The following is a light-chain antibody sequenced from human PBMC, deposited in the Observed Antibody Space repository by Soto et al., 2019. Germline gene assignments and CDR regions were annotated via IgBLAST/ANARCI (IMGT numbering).Light chain of an antibody. CDR3: QQYESYSPWT. J-gene: IGKJ1*01. CDR2: DAS. Sequence: IQLTQSPSNLSAGVGDRVTITCRASQSFSTWLAWYQQKPGKAPKLLIYDASSLESGVPSRFSGSGSGTEFTLTIGSLQPDDFATYYCQQYESYSPWTLGQGTKVDIK. V-gene: IGKV1-5*01. CDR1: QSFSTW.